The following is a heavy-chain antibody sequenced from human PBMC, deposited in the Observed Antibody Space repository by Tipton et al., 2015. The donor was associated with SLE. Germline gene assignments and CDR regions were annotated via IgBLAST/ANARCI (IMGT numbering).Heavy chain of an antibody. CDR3: AGGLLWFREPFDY. Sequence: SLRLSCVASAFTFSSFEMNWVRQTPGKGLEWISYISSSGSGSSMYYADTVKGRFTISRDNSKNTLYLQMNSLRAEDTAVYYCAGGLLWFREPFDYWGQGTLVTVSS. CDR1: AFTFSSFE. CDR2: ISSSGSGSSM. J-gene: IGHJ4*02. V-gene: IGHV3-48*03. D-gene: IGHD3-10*01.